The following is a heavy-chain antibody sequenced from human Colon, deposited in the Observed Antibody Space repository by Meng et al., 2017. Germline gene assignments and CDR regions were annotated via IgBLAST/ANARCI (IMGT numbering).Heavy chain of an antibody. Sequence: SETLSLTCAVSGYSISSGYYWGWTRQPPGKAMEWIGTVYHSGSTYYNPSLKSRVTISADTSRNQFSLNLSDVTADDTAIYYCGRVSAVAGTTPVDYWGQGSLVTVSS. CDR2: VYHSGST. CDR1: GYSISSGYY. V-gene: IGHV4-38-2*01. J-gene: IGHJ4*02. CDR3: GRVSAVAGTTPVDY. D-gene: IGHD6-19*01.